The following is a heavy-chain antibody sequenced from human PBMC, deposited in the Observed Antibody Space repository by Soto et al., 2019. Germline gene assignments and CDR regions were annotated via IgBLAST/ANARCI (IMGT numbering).Heavy chain of an antibody. Sequence: GGSLRLSCAASGFTFSSYAMSWVRQAPGKGLEWVSAISGSGGSTYYADSVKGRFTISRDNSKNTLYLQMNSLRAEDTAVYYCAKDGFELYDFWSCYYPDAFDIWGQGTMVTVSS. CDR1: GFTFSSYA. J-gene: IGHJ3*02. CDR3: AKDGFELYDFWSCYYPDAFDI. CDR2: ISGSGGST. V-gene: IGHV3-23*01. D-gene: IGHD3-3*01.